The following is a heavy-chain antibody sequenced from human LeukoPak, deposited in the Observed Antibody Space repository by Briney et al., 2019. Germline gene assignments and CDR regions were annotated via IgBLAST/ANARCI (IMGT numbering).Heavy chain of an antibody. Sequence: GGSLRLSCEASGFTVSNNYMNWLRQAPGKGLEWVSLIYSGGTTNYADSVKGRFTIFRDNAKNSMYLQMNSLRIEDTALYYCSKDISAGGLDVWGPGTPVTVSS. V-gene: IGHV3-53*05. CDR2: IYSGGTT. D-gene: IGHD3-16*02. J-gene: IGHJ6*02. CDR1: GFTVSNNY. CDR3: SKDISAGGLDV.